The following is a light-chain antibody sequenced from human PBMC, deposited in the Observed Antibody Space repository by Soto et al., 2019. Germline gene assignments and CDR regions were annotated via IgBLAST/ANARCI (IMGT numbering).Light chain of an antibody. J-gene: IGKJ5*01. CDR3: QQYGTSEII. Sequence: DIVLTQSPGTLSLSPGERATLSCRARQDVSSYLAWYQQKPGQAPRLLIYDASSRATGIPDRFSGSGSGTDFTLTISRLEPEDFAVFFCQQYGTSEIIFGQGTRLEIK. V-gene: IGKV3-20*01. CDR2: DAS. CDR1: QDVSSY.